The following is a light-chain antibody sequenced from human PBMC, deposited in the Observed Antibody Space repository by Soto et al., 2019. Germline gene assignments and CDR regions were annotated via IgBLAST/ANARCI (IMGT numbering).Light chain of an antibody. CDR1: QDISNY. Sequence: DIQMTQSPSSLSASVRERVTITCQASQDISNYLNWYQQKPGKAPKLLICDASNLEPGVPSRFSGSGSGTDFTFTISSLQPEDIATYHCQQYDNLPFTFGPGTKVDIK. CDR2: DAS. J-gene: IGKJ3*01. V-gene: IGKV1-33*01. CDR3: QQYDNLPFT.